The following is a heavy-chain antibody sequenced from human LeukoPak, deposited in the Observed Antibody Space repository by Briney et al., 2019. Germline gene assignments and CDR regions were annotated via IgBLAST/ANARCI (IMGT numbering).Heavy chain of an antibody. CDR1: GGSISSYY. CDR3: AHYYDSRGVGAFDI. V-gene: IGHV4-4*07. D-gene: IGHD3-22*01. Sequence: SETLSLTCTVSGGSISSYYWSWIRQPAGKGLEWIGRIYTSGSINYNPSLKSRVTMSVDTSKNQFSLKLSSVTAADTAVYYCAHYYDSRGVGAFDIWGQGTMVTVSS. J-gene: IGHJ3*02. CDR2: IYTSGSI.